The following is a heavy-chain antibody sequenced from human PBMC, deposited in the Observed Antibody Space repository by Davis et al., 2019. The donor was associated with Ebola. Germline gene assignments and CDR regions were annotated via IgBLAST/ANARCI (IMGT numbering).Heavy chain of an antibody. CDR2: INHSGNA. Sequence: MPGGSLRLSCAVYGGSFSGYYWTWIRQPPGKGLEWIGEINHSGNANHNPSLRSRVTISVDTSKNQFSLKLSSVTAADTAVYYCAREVDGYNDYWGQGILVTVSS. CDR3: AREVDGYNDY. D-gene: IGHD5-24*01. J-gene: IGHJ4*02. V-gene: IGHV4-34*01. CDR1: GGSFSGYY.